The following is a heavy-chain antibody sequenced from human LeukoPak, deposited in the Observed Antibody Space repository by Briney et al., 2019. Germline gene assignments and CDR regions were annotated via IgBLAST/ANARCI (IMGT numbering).Heavy chain of an antibody. V-gene: IGHV1-46*01. Sequence: GASVKVSCKASGYTFTSYYMHWVRQAPGQGLEWMRLINPSGSSTSYAQKFQGRLSLTRDMSTSTDYMELSSLRSEDTAVYYCARDNSVGDTAWWFDPWGQGTLVTVSS. J-gene: IGHJ5*02. D-gene: IGHD1-26*01. CDR3: ARDNSVGDTAWWFDP. CDR2: INPSGSST. CDR1: GYTFTSYY.